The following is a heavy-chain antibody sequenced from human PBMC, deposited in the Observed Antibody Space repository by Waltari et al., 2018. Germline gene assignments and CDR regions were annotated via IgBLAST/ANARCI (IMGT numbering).Heavy chain of an antibody. D-gene: IGHD3-3*01. V-gene: IGHV4-59*01. Sequence: QVQLQESGPGLVKPSETLSLTCTVSGGSISSYYWSWIRQPPGKGLEWIGYIYYSGSTNYNPSLKSRVTISVDTSKNQFSLKLSSVTAADTAVYYCAGTIFVVESPLADYYYYYMDVWGKGTTVTVSS. CDR3: AGTIFVVESPLADYYYYYMDV. J-gene: IGHJ6*03. CDR1: GGSISSYY. CDR2: IYYSGST.